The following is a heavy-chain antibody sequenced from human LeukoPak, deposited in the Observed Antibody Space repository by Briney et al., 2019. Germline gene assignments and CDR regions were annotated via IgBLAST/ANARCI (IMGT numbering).Heavy chain of an antibody. CDR1: GFTFSSYA. J-gene: IGHJ2*01. D-gene: IGHD3-9*01. CDR3: AKNEGTDILTGVWYFDL. CDR2: ISGSGGST. Sequence: PGGSLRLSCAASGFTFSSYAMSWVRQAPGKGLEWVSVISGSGGSTYYADSVKGRFTISRENSKSTLYLQMKSLRAEDTAVYYCAKNEGTDILTGVWYFDLWGRGTLVTVSS. V-gene: IGHV3-23*01.